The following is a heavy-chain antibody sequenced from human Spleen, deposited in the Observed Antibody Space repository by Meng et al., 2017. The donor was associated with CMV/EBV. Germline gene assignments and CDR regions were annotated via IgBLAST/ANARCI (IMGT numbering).Heavy chain of an antibody. D-gene: IGHD1-26*01. CDR3: ARGRSGSYYDDGCFDY. J-gene: IGHJ4*02. CDR1: GFTVNSNY. V-gene: IGHV3-66*02. CDR2: IYSGGST. Sequence: GFTVNSNYMSWVRQAPGKGLEWVSVIYSGGSTYYADSVKGRFTISRDNSKNTLYLQMNSLRAEDTAVYYCARGRSGSYYDDGCFDYWGQGTPVTVSS.